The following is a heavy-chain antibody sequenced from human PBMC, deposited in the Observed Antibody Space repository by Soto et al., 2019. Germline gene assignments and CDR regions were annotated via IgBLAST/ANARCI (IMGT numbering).Heavy chain of an antibody. CDR2: IIPISGAA. V-gene: IGHV1-69*06. CDR3: ARDMTRTVVPYFDF. CDR1: GGTFSNYV. Sequence: GASVKVSCKASGGTFSNYVANWVRQAPGQGLEWMGRIIPISGAANYAQKFQGRVTITADKSTSTSYMELSSLRSEDTAVYYCARDMTRTVVPYFDFWGQGTLVTVSS. J-gene: IGHJ4*02. D-gene: IGHD1-7*01.